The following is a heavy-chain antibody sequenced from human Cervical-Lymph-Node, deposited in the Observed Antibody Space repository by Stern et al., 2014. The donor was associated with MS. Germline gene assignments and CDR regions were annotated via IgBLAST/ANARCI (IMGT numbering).Heavy chain of an antibody. J-gene: IGHJ5*01. CDR1: GYTFTDYA. CDR3: ARDPYNFWSGYYQDWFDP. Sequence: QVQLVQSRSELKKPGASVRLSCKASGYTFTDYAINWLRQAPGQRLEHMGWINTYNGKPSYTQGFAGRFVFSFDSSVSTAYLQINGLRSDDTAIYYCARDPYNFWSGYYQDWFDPWGQGTLVTVSS. CDR2: INTYNGKP. D-gene: IGHD3-3*01. V-gene: IGHV7-4-1*02.